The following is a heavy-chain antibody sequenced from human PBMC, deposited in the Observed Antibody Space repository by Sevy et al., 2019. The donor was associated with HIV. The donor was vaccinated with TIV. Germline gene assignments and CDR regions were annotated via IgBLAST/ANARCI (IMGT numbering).Heavy chain of an antibody. V-gene: IGHV1-8*01. CDR1: GYTFTSYD. CDR3: ARAGSGWXXHYFDP. D-gene: IGHD6-19*01. CDR2: MNPNSGNT. Sequence: ASVKVSCKASGYTFTSYDINWVRQATGQGLEWMGWMNPNSGNTGYAQKFQGRVTMTRNTSISTAYMELSSLRSEDTAVYXXARAGSGWXXHYFDPXGQGTLVTVSS. J-gene: IGHJ4*02.